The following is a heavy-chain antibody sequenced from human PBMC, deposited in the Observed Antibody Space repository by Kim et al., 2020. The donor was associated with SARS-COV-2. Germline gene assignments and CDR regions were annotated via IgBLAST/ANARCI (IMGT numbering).Heavy chain of an antibody. V-gene: IGHV1-46*01. J-gene: IGHJ4*02. CDR1: GYTFTSYY. Sequence: ASVKVSCKASGYTFTSYYMHWVRQAPGQGLEWMGIINPSGGSTSYAQKFQGRVTMTRDTSTSTVYMELSSLRSEDTAVYYCARGPPDPQKAGTPPFDYWGQGTLVTVSS. D-gene: IGHD6-19*01. CDR3: ARGPPDPQKAGTPPFDY. CDR2: INPSGGST.